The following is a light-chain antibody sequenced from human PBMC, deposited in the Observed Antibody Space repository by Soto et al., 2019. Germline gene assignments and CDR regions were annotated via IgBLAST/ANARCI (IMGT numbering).Light chain of an antibody. J-gene: IGKJ1*01. CDR1: QSVLYSSNNKNY. V-gene: IGKV4-1*01. Sequence: DIVMTQSPDSLAVSLGERATINCKSSQSVLYSSNNKNYLAWYQQKPGQPPKLLIYWASTRESGVPDRFSGSGSGTDFTLTISSLQAEDVAVYYCQQYYSTPLAFGQGTKVDFK. CDR2: WAS. CDR3: QQYYSTPLA.